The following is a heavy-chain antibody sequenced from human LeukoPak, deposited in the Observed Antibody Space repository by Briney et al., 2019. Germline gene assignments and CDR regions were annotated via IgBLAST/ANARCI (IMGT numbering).Heavy chain of an antibody. Sequence: ASVKVSCKASGYSLSELSIHWVRQAPGKRLEWMGGFDPENGETIYAQKFQGRVTLTEDTSTDTTYMELSSLRSEDTAVYYCATVPTVVSGTGDWFDPWGQGNLVTVSS. CDR3: ATVPTVVSGTGDWFDP. CDR2: FDPENGET. V-gene: IGHV1-24*01. J-gene: IGHJ5*02. CDR1: GYSLSELS. D-gene: IGHD6-19*01.